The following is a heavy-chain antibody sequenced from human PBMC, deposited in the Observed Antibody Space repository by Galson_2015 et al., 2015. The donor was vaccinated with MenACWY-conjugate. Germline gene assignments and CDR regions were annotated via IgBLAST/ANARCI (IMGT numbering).Heavy chain of an antibody. J-gene: IGHJ4*02. CDR1: GFTFSSYA. V-gene: IGHV3-23*01. CDR2: ISGSGGST. D-gene: IGHD3-10*01. CDR3: ASQTWTGYFDY. Sequence: SLRLSCAASGFTFSSYAMSWVRQAPGKGLEWVSAISGSGGSTYYADSVKGRFTISRDNAKNSLYLQMNSLRAEDTAMYYCASQTWTGYFDYWGQGILVTVSS.